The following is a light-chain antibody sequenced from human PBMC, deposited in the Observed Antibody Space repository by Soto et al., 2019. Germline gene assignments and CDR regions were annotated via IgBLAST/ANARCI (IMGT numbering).Light chain of an antibody. Sequence: EIVLTQSPGTLSLFPGERATLSCRASQSLITRYLAWYQQKPGQAPRLLIYGASSRATGIPDRFSGSGSATDFTLTISILEPEDFAVYSCQQYGTSPTFGQGTRLEIK. J-gene: IGKJ5*01. CDR1: QSLITRY. CDR2: GAS. CDR3: QQYGTSPT. V-gene: IGKV3-20*01.